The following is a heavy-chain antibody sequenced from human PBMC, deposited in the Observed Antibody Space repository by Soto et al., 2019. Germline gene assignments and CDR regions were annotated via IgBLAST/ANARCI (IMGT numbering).Heavy chain of an antibody. CDR2: ISGSGAST. J-gene: IGHJ4*02. CDR1: GFTFNKYA. Sequence: PGGSLRLSCVASGFTFNKYALAWVRQAPGKGLEWVSAISGSGASTYDADSVKGRFTISRDNSNNTLYLQLNSLRAEDTAVYYCAKMPGVITVITSFDHWGQGTPVTVSS. V-gene: IGHV3-23*01. D-gene: IGHD3-16*01. CDR3: AKMPGVITVITSFDH.